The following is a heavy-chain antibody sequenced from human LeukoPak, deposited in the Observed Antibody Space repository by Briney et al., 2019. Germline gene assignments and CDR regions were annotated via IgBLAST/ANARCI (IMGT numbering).Heavy chain of an antibody. CDR3: ARGRPTEDIDY. V-gene: IGHV4-30-4*07. D-gene: IGHD2-15*01. Sequence: SETLSLTCTVSGGSISSGSYYWSWIRQPPGKGLEWIGYIYYSGSTYYNPSLKSRVTISVDTSKNQFSLKLSSVTAADTAVYYCARGRPTEDIDYWGQGTLVTVSS. J-gene: IGHJ4*02. CDR2: IYYSGST. CDR1: GGSISSGSYY.